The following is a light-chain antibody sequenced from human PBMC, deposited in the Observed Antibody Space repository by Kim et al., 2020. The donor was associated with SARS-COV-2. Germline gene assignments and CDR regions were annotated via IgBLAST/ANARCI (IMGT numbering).Light chain of an antibody. J-gene: IGKJ1*01. CDR1: HTIVDNY. CDR3: HQYGGSQT. Sequence: ENVLTQSPGTLSLSPGDRATLSCRSTHTIVDNYLAWYQHKPGQSPRLLIYRAFTRATGVPDRFSGSGPGTDFTLTISRLEPEDFAVYYCHQYGGSQTVGQGTKVDSK. V-gene: IGKV3-20*01. CDR2: RAF.